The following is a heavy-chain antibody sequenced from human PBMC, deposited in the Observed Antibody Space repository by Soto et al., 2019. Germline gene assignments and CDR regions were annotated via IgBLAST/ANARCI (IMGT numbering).Heavy chain of an antibody. D-gene: IGHD2-15*01. CDR2: ISGVGDGT. Sequence: GGSLRFSCAASGFTFSAYAMTWVRQAPGQGLEWVSLISGVGDGTYYTDSVKGRFFISRDNSKNTLYLQMNSLRAEDTAVYYCARDAFRYCSGGSCYFFGYWGQGTLVTVSS. J-gene: IGHJ4*02. V-gene: IGHV3-23*01. CDR3: ARDAFRYCSGGSCYFFGY. CDR1: GFTFSAYA.